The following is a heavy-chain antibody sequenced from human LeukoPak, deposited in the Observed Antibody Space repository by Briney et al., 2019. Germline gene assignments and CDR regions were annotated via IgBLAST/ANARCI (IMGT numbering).Heavy chain of an antibody. CDR3: AALWVRRRYYDSSGYVGDY. Sequence: GASVKVSCKASGGTFSSYAISWVRQAPGQGLEWMGGIIPIFGTANYAQKFQGRVTITTDESTSTAYMELSSLRSEDTAVYYCAALWVRRRYYDSSGYVGDYWGQGTLVTVSS. CDR2: IIPIFGTA. J-gene: IGHJ4*02. V-gene: IGHV1-69*05. CDR1: GGTFSSYA. D-gene: IGHD3-22*01.